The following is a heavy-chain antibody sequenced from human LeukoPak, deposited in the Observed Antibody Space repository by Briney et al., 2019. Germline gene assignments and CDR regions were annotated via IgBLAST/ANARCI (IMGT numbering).Heavy chain of an antibody. V-gene: IGHV3-21*01. CDR2: ISSSSSYI. J-gene: IGHJ5*02. CDR3: ARLRIAAAGTNWFDP. D-gene: IGHD6-13*01. CDR1: GFTFSSYS. Sequence: GGSLRLSCAASGFTFSSYSMNWVRQAPGKGLEWVSSISSSSSYIYYADSVKGRFTISRDNAKNSLYLQMNSLRAEDTAVYYCARLRIAAAGTNWFDPWGQGTLATVSS.